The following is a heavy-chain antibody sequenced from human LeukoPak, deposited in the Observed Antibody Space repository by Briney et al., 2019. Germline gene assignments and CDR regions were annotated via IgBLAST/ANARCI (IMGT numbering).Heavy chain of an antibody. J-gene: IGHJ4*02. D-gene: IGHD2-15*01. CDR2: IYYSGST. Sequence: SETLSLTCTVSGGSISSYYWSWIRQPPGKGLEWIGYIYYSGSTNYNPSLKSRVTISVETSKNQFSLKRSSVTAADTAVYYCARDLARGGYVDYWGQGTLVTVSS. CDR1: GGSISSYY. V-gene: IGHV4-59*01. CDR3: ARDLARGGYVDY.